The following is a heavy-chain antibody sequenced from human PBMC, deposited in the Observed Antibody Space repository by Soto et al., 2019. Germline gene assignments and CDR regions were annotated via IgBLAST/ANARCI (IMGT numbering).Heavy chain of an antibody. CDR2: IYYSGST. J-gene: IGHJ6*02. V-gene: IGHV4-59*01. CDR3: ARAGRREWEQYYYYYGMDV. Sequence: SETLSLTCTVSGGSISSYYWSWIRQPPGKGLEWIGYIYYSGSTNYNPSLKSRVTISVDTSKNEFSLKLSSVTAADTAVYYCARAGRREWEQYYYYYGMDVWGQGTTVTVSS. D-gene: IGHD1-26*01. CDR1: GGSISSYY.